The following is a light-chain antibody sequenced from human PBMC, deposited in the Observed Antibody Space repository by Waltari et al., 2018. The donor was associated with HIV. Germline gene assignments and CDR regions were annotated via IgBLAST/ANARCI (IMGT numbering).Light chain of an antibody. Sequence: QSVLTQPPSASGTPGQWVSISCSGSSSNIGSRSVNWYQQLPGTAPKLLIYSDNQRPSVFPDRFSGSRSGTSASLAVSGLRSEDEANYFCAAWDDILSGWVFGGGTKLTVL. CDR1: SSNIGSRS. CDR2: SDN. J-gene: IGLJ3*02. CDR3: AAWDDILSGWV. V-gene: IGLV1-47*02.